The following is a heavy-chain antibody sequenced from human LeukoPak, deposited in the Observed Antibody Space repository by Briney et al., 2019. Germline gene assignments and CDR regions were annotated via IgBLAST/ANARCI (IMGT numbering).Heavy chain of an antibody. CDR2: ISSSSSYI. D-gene: IGHD6-19*01. CDR1: GFTFSSYS. V-gene: IGHV3-21*01. J-gene: IGHJ4*02. Sequence: GGSLRLSCAASGFTFSSYSMNWVRQAPGKGLEWVSSISSSSSYIYYADSVKGRFTISRDNAKNSLYLQMNSLRAEDTSVYYCARDLTGGWSDFDYWGQGTLVTVSS. CDR3: ARDLTGGWSDFDY.